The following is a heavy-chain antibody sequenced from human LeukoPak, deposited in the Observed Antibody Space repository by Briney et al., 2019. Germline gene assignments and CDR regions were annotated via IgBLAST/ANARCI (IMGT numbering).Heavy chain of an antibody. Sequence: PSETLSLTCTGSNGSISSYHWSWVRQPPGKGLEWIGYILTSGTTNYNPSLKSRLTISVDTSKNQFTLKLSSVTAADTAVYYCARLRVSGSYLYYFDYWGQGTLVTVSS. V-gene: IGHV4-4*09. CDR2: ILTSGTT. CDR3: ARLRVSGSYLYYFDY. CDR1: NGSISSYH. J-gene: IGHJ4*02. D-gene: IGHD1-26*01.